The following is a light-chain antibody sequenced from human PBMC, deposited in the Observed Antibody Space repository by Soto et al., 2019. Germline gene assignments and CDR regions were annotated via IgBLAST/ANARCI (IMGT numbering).Light chain of an antibody. CDR3: QQYSTFSRT. CDR1: QNIGRL. J-gene: IGKJ1*01. CDR2: EAS. Sequence: DVQMVQSPSTLSGSVGDRVTITCRASQNIGRLVAWYQQKEGKAPRLLIYEASNLEVGVPSRFSGSGSGTQFTLTINSLQPEDFAVYFCQQYSTFSRTFGQGTKVDIK. V-gene: IGKV1-5*03.